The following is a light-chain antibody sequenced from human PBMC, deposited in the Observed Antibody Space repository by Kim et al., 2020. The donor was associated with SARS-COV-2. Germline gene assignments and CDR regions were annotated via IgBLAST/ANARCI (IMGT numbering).Light chain of an antibody. CDR3: QQYSSYSYS. CDR1: QNINSW. J-gene: IGKJ2*01. V-gene: IGKV1-5*01. Sequence: SEYVGDTVTITCRASQNINSWLAWYQQKPGKAPKFLIYDATDLRSGVPSRFRGRGSGTQFTLTISGLQPDDFATYYCQQYSSYSYSFGQGTKLEI. CDR2: DAT.